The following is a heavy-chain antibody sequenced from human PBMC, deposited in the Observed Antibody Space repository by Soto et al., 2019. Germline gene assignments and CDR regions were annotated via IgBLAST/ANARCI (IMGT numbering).Heavy chain of an antibody. Sequence: GGSLRLSCAASGFTFSSYGMHWVRQAPGKGLEWVAVIWYDGSNKYYADSVKGRFTISRDNSKNTLYLQMNSLRAEDTAVYYCARDFKTVAHTPGYWGQGTLVTVSS. CDR2: IWYDGSNK. J-gene: IGHJ4*02. CDR1: GFTFSSYG. D-gene: IGHD3-16*01. CDR3: ARDFKTVAHTPGY. V-gene: IGHV3-33*01.